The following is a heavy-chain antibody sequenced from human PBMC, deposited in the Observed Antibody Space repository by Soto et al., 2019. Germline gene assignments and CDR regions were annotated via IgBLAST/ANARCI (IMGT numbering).Heavy chain of an antibody. D-gene: IGHD2-21*01. CDR3: ARDNSLPFPARPGDKQSDSSGWWCDP. V-gene: IGHV1-46*03. J-gene: IGHJ5*02. CDR1: GISFINHY. Sequence: ASVKVSCKASGISFINHYVHWVRQAPGQGPEWMGVINPAGSVTVYALKLQDRVTVTRDTSTSTVYMELNSLTSEDTAIYYCARDNSLPFPARPGDKQSDSSGWWCDPWG. CDR2: INPAGSVT.